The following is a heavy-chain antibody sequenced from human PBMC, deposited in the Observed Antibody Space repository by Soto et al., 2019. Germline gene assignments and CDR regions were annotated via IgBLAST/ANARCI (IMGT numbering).Heavy chain of an antibody. CDR2: ISNGSSNK. D-gene: IGHD1-7*01. Sequence: GGSLRLSCAASGFTFSSYSMNWVRQAPGKGLEWVSLISNGSSNKYYADSVKGRFTISRDDSRSALYLQMNSLRAEDTAVYFCARDIRARTNYFDPWGEGTLVTVSS. V-gene: IGHV3-21*05. CDR3: ARDIRARTNYFDP. CDR1: GFTFSSYS. J-gene: IGHJ5*02.